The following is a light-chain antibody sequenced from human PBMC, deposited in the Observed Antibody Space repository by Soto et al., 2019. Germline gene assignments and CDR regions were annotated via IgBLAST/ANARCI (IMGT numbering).Light chain of an antibody. J-gene: IGLJ2*01. CDR2: DVT. CDR3: SSYTTSSTQV. CDR1: SSDVGAYNY. V-gene: IGLV2-14*03. Sequence: QSVLTQPASISGSPGQSIAISCTGTSSDVGAYNYVSWYQQHPGKAPKLMIFDVTNRPSGVSTRFSGSKSGDTASLTISGLQAEDDADYYCSSYTTSSTQVFGGGTKLTVL.